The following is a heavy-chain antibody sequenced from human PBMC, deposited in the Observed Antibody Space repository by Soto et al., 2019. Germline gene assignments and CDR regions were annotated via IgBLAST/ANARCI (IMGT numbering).Heavy chain of an antibody. CDR2: IHYSETT. J-gene: IGHJ4*02. CDR1: GVSMSNNNDY. D-gene: IGHD2-15*01. V-gene: IGHV4-39*01. CDR3: ARQVSWWVGTFD. Sequence: SETLSLTCSVSGVSMSNNNDYWGWIRQPPGKGLEWIGSIHYSETTKYNPSLKNRVSISVDTSKKQFSLRLSSVTAADTAVYYCARQVSWWVGTFDWGQGTLVTVSS.